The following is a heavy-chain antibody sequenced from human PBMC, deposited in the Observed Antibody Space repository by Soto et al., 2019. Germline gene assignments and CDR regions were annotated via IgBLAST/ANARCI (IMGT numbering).Heavy chain of an antibody. Sequence: PSETLSLTCAVYGGSFSGYYWSWIRQPPGKGLEWIGEINHSGSTNYNPSLKSRVTISVDTSKNQFSLKLSSVTAADTPVYYCARERGEYYGRMDVWGQGTTVTVSS. CDR1: GGSFSGYY. CDR3: ARERGEYYGRMDV. J-gene: IGHJ6*02. CDR2: INHSGST. V-gene: IGHV4-34*01. D-gene: IGHD3-10*01.